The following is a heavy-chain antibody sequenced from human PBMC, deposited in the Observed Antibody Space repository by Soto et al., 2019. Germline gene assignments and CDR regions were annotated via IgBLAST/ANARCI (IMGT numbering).Heavy chain of an antibody. D-gene: IGHD5-18*01. Sequence: LRLSCAASGFTFSSYSINWVRQSPGKGLEWVSSISSSSSYIYYADSVKGRFTISRDNAKNSLYLQMNSLRAEDTAVYYCAKDLRGYSYGTFDYWGQGTLVTVSS. CDR2: ISSSSSYI. J-gene: IGHJ4*02. CDR1: GFTFSSYS. CDR3: AKDLRGYSYGTFDY. V-gene: IGHV3-21*01.